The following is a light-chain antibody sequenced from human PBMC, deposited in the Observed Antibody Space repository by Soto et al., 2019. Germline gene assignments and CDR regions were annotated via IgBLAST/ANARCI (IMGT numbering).Light chain of an antibody. J-gene: IGLJ1*01. CDR2: DVS. Sequence: QSALTQPAYVSGSPGQSITISCTGTSSNVGNFNVVSWYQQHPGKAPKVIIYDVSERPSGVSHCFSGSKSGNTASLTISRLQAEDEPDYYCCSYAGSGTNVFGTGTKVTV. V-gene: IGLV2-23*02. CDR3: CSYAGSGTNV. CDR1: SSNVGNFNV.